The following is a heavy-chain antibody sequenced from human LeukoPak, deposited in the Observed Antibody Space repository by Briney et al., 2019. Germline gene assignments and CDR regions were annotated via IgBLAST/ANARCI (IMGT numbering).Heavy chain of an antibody. J-gene: IGHJ4*02. D-gene: IGHD4-17*01. CDR2: INPNSGVT. CDR1: GYTFTGNY. Sequence: GASVRVSCKASGYTFTGNYMNWVRQAPGQGLEWMGWINPNSGVTNYAQKFGGRVTMTRDTSISTAYMELSSLTSDDTALYYCARGYFGDYFDYWGRGTLVTVSS. V-gene: IGHV1-2*02. CDR3: ARGYFGDYFDY.